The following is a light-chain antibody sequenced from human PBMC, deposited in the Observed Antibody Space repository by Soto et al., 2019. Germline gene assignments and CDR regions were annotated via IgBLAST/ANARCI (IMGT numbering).Light chain of an antibody. CDR3: QQYYSNPLT. CDR2: GAS. CDR1: QNVLYSSNNKNY. V-gene: IGKV4-1*01. J-gene: IGKJ1*01. Sequence: DIVMTQSPDSLVVSLGERATINCKSTQNVLYSSNNKNYLAWYQQKPGQPPKLLIYGASTRESGVPDRFSGSGSGTDFTLTISSLQAEDVAVYYCQQYYSNPLTFGQGTKVDIK.